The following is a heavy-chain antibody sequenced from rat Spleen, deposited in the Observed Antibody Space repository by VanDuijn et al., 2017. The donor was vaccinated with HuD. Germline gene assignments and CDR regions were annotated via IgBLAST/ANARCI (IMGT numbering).Heavy chain of an antibody. CDR1: GFTFSDYN. Sequence: EVQLVESGGGLVQPGRSLKLSCAASGFTFSDYNMAWVRQAPKKGLEWVATISYDGGSTYYPDSVKGRFTISRDNAKSTLYLQMNSLRSEDTATYYCARHNSGYGVMDAWGQGASVTVSS. CDR2: ISYDGGST. CDR3: ARHNSGYGVMDA. V-gene: IGHV5-7*01. D-gene: IGHD4-3*01. J-gene: IGHJ4*01.